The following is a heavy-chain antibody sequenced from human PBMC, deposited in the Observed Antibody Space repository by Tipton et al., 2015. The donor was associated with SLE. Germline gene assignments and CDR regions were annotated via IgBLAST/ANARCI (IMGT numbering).Heavy chain of an antibody. D-gene: IGHD3-10*01. CDR2: INHSGST. CDR1: GGSFSGYF. Sequence: GLVKPSETLSLTCGVNGGSFSGYFWSWIRQAPGRGLEWIGEINHSGSTYYNPSLKSRVTISVDMSKNQFSLKLSSVTAADTAVYYCARHRGYFTVSDYIDYWGQGTQVTVSS. V-gene: IGHV4-34*01. J-gene: IGHJ4*02. CDR3: ARHRGYFTVSDYIDY.